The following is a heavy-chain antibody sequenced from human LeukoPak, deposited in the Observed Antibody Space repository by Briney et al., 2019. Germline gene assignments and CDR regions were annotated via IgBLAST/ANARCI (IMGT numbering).Heavy chain of an antibody. CDR1: GFTFSSYA. J-gene: IGHJ4*02. CDR2: ISGSGDST. D-gene: IGHD3-3*01. CDR3: ANGAGVYDFWSGYSDYYFDY. Sequence: QPGGSLRLSCAASGFTFSSYAMSWVRQAPGKGLEWVSAISGSGDSTYYADSVKGRFTISRDNSKNTLYLQMNSPRAEDTAVYYCANGAGVYDFWSGYSDYYFDYWGQGTLVTVSS. V-gene: IGHV3-23*01.